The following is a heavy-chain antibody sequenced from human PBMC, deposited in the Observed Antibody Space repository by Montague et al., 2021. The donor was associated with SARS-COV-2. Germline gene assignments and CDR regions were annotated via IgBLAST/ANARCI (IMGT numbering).Heavy chain of an antibody. V-gene: IGHV4-38-2*02. CDR1: GYSISSGYY. Sequence: SETLSLTCTVSGYSISSGYYWGWIRQPPGKVLEWIGSIYHSGSTYYNPSLKRRVTRSVNTSKNQFFLKLTAVAAATTAEYYAWGGVGAPYYYYGMDVWGQGTTVTVSS. J-gene: IGHJ6*02. CDR2: IYHSGST. CDR3: WGGVGAPYYYYGMDV. D-gene: IGHD1-26*01.